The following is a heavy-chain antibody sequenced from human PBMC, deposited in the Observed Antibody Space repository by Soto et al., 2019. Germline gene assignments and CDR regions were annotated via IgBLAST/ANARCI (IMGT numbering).Heavy chain of an antibody. J-gene: IGHJ4*02. CDR3: ARAGLRRGALDY. D-gene: IGHD6-6*01. CDR1: GGSLNNYA. Sequence: QVQLVQSGAEVKKPGSSVKVSCAASGGSLNNYAVSWVRRTPGQGFEWLGEIIPAFGTPNYVQKFQDRVTITADVLTNTVFMELSSLGSEDTAEYYCARAGLRRGALDYWGQGSLVTVSS. CDR2: IIPAFGTP. V-gene: IGHV1-69*01.